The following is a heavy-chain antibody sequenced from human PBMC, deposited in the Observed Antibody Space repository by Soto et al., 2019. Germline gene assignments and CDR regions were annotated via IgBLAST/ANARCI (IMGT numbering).Heavy chain of an antibody. CDR1: GGSISSGGYY. CDR3: ARGVRYYYDSSGYPANFDY. CDR2: IYYSGNT. J-gene: IGHJ4*02. D-gene: IGHD3-22*01. V-gene: IGHV4-31*03. Sequence: SETLSLTCTVSGGSISSGGYYWSWIRQHPGKGLEWIGYIYYSGNTYYNPSLKSRVTISVDTSKNQFSLKLSSVTAADTAVYYCARGVRYYYDSSGYPANFDYWGQGTLVTVSS.